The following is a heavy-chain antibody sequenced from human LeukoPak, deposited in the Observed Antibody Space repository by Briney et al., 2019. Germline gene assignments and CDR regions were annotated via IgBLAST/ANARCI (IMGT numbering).Heavy chain of an antibody. Sequence: GGSLRLSCAASGFSFSSYWIHWVRQAPGKGLVWVSRINTDGSATIYADSAKGRFTISRDNAKNSLYLQMNSLRAEDTAVYYCARDPGGMDWNVDYWGQGTLVTVSS. CDR1: GFSFSSYW. J-gene: IGHJ4*02. CDR2: INTDGSAT. CDR3: ARDPGGMDWNVDY. V-gene: IGHV3-74*01. D-gene: IGHD3/OR15-3a*01.